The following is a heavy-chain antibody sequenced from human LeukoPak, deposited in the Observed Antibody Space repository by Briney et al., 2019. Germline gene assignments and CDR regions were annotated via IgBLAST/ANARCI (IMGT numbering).Heavy chain of an antibody. V-gene: IGHV3-74*01. CDR3: ALGTKPLSYHFFDY. Sequence: SGGSLRLSXAASGFSFSTYWMHWVSQAPGRGLVWVSRINSDGSSTSYADSVTGRFTLSRGNAKNTLYLQMNSLRAEDTAVYYCALGTKPLSYHFFDYWGQGALVTVSS. J-gene: IGHJ4*02. D-gene: IGHD1-7*01. CDR2: INSDGSST. CDR1: GFSFSTYW.